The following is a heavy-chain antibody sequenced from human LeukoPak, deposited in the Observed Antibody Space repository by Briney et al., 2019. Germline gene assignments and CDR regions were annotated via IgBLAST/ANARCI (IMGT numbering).Heavy chain of an antibody. J-gene: IGHJ4*02. D-gene: IGHD1-26*01. CDR2: ISAYNGDT. V-gene: IGHV1-18*01. CDR1: GYTFTSYG. CDR3: ARTEARGAPDY. Sequence: ASVKVSCKASGYTFTSYGITWVRQAPGQGLEWMGWISAYNGDTDYAQKLQGRVTMTTDASTSTAFMELGSLKSDDTAVYYCARTEARGAPDYWGQGTLVTVSS.